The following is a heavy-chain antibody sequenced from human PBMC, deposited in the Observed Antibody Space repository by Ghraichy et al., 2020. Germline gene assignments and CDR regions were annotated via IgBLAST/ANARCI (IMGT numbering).Heavy chain of an antibody. J-gene: IGHJ4*02. Sequence: SETLSLTCTVSGGSTSNYYWGWIRQPPGKGLEWIGSIYYSGSTYYSPSLKSRVTISINTSKNQFSLTLSSVTAADTALYYCARDQGGGSSDFWGLGTLVTVSS. D-gene: IGHD1-26*01. CDR2: IYYSGST. CDR3: ARDQGGGSSDF. CDR1: GGSTSNYY. V-gene: IGHV4-39*07.